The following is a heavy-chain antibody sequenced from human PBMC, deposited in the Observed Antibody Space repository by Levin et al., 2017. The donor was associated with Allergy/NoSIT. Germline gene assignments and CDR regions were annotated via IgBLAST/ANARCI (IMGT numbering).Heavy chain of an antibody. J-gene: IGHJ4*02. D-gene: IGHD5-18*01. CDR1: GFTFSSYA. V-gene: IGHV3-30-3*01. CDR3: ARGGGYSDGWEGY. Sequence: PGGSLRLSCAASGFTFSSYAMHWVRQAPGKGLEWVAVISYDGSNKYYADSVKGRFTISRDNSKNTLYLQMNSLRAEDTAVYYCARGGGYSDGWEGYWGQGTLVTVSS. CDR2: ISYDGSNK.